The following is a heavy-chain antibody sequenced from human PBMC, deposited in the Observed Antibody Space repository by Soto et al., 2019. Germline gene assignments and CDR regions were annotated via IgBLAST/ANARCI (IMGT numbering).Heavy chain of an antibody. CDR2: IYPGDSDT. CDR3: ARNYDYGSGSYHYYYYYYGMDV. CDR1: GYSFTSYW. J-gene: IGHJ6*02. D-gene: IGHD3-10*01. Sequence: GESLKISCKGSGYSFTSYWIGWVRQMPGKGLEWMGIIYPGDSDTRYSPSFQGQVTISADKSISTAYLQWSSLKASDTAMYYCARNYDYGSGSYHYYYYYYGMDVWGQGTTVTVSS. V-gene: IGHV5-51*01.